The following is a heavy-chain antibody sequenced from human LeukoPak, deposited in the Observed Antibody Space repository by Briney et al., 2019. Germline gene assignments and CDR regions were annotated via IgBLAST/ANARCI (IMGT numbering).Heavy chain of an antibody. CDR1: GYTFTGYY. Sequence: ASVKVSCKASGYTFTGYYMHWVRQAPGQGLEWMGWINPNSGGTNYAQKFQGRVTMTRDTSISTAYMELSRLRSDDTAVYYCARAYSGSYFYFDYWGQGTPVTVSS. D-gene: IGHD1-26*01. CDR2: INPNSGGT. CDR3: ARAYSGSYFYFDY. V-gene: IGHV1-2*02. J-gene: IGHJ4*02.